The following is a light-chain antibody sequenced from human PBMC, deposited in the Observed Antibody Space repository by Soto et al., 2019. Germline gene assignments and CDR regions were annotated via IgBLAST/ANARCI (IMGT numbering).Light chain of an antibody. CDR3: SSYKSSSSYV. CDR1: SSDVGGYNY. V-gene: IGLV2-14*01. Sequence: QSVLTQPASVSGSPGQSITISCTGTSSDVGGYNYVSWYQQHPGKAPKLMIYDVSNRPSGVSNRFSGSKSGNTASLTISGLQADYEADYYCSSYKSSSSYVFGTGTEVTVL. J-gene: IGLJ1*01. CDR2: DVS.